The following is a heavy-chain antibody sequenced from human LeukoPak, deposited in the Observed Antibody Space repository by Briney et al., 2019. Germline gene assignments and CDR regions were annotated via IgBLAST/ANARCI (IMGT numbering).Heavy chain of an antibody. CDR2: ISWNSGSI. Sequence: PGRSLSLSCAASGFTFDDYAMHWVRQAPGKGLEWVSGISWNSGSIGYADSVKGRFTISRDNAKNSLYLQMNSLRAEDTAVYYCAKDRALGYCSGGSCYPVRWGQGTLVTVSS. V-gene: IGHV3-9*01. D-gene: IGHD2-15*01. J-gene: IGHJ4*02. CDR1: GFTFDDYA. CDR3: AKDRALGYCSGGSCYPVR.